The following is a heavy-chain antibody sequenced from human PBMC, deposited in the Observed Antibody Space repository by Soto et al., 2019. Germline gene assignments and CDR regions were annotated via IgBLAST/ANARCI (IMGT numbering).Heavy chain of an antibody. J-gene: IGHJ4*02. CDR2: ISRSGGST. D-gene: IGHD5-12*01. CDR3: ASMGTRWLQISGVDY. CDR1: GFTFNNYA. Sequence: EVQLLESGGGLVQPGGSLRLSCAASGFTFNNYAMSWVRQAPGKGLEWVSGISRSGGSTYYADFVKGRFTISRDNSKNTVYLQMNNLRAEDTAVYYCASMGTRWLQISGVDYWGQGTLVTVSS. V-gene: IGHV3-23*01.